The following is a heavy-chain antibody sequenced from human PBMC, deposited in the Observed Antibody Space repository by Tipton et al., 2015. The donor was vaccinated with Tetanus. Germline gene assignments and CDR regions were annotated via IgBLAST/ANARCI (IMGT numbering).Heavy chain of an antibody. CDR1: GGSFSGHY. D-gene: IGHD4-17*01. Sequence: TLSLTCAVYGGSFSGHYWSWMRQPPGKGLERIGEVHHSGSTKYNPSLKSRVTILADTSKDQFSLRLSSVTAADTALYYCAKHGDRDTIGHHFDYWTQGTLVTVSS. V-gene: IGHV4-34*01. CDR3: AKHGDRDTIGHHFDY. J-gene: IGHJ4*02. CDR2: VHHSGST.